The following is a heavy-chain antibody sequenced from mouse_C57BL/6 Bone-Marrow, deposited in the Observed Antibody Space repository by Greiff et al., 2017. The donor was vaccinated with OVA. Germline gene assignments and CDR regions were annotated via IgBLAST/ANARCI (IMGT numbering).Heavy chain of an antibody. CDR3: ATFYWFAY. V-gene: IGHV5-17*01. CDR2: ISSGSSTI. J-gene: IGHJ3*01. Sequence: DVHLVESGGGLVKPGGSLKLSCAASGFTFSDYGMHWVRQAPEKGLEWVAYISSGSSTIYYADTVKGRFTISRDNAKNTLFLQMTSLRSEDTAMYYCATFYWFAYWGQGTLVTVSA. CDR1: GFTFSDYG.